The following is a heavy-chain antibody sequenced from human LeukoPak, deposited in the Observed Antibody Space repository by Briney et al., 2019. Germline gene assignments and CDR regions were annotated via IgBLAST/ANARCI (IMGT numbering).Heavy chain of an antibody. J-gene: IGHJ2*01. CDR1: GFTVSSNY. D-gene: IGHD6-19*01. V-gene: IGHV3-53*01. CDR2: IYSGGST. Sequence: GSLRLSCAASGFTVSSNYMSWVRQAPGKGLEWVSVIYSGGSTYYADSVKGRFTISRDNSKNTLYLQMNSLRAEDTAVYYCARVPQWLVLHWYFDLWGRGTLVTVSS. CDR3: ARVPQWLVLHWYFDL.